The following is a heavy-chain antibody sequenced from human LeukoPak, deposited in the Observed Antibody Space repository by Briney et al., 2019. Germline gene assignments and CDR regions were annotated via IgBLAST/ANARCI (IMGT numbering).Heavy chain of an antibody. CDR3: ARGVRYYYDSSGYNDNWFDP. D-gene: IGHD3-22*01. J-gene: IGHJ5*02. V-gene: IGHV4-34*01. Sequence: PSETLSLTCTVSGGSISSYYWSWIRQPPGKGLEWIGEINHSGSTNYNPSLKSRVTISVDTSKNQFSLKLSSVTAADTAVYYCARGVRYYYDSSGYNDNWFDPWGQGTLVTVSS. CDR1: GGSISSYY. CDR2: INHSGST.